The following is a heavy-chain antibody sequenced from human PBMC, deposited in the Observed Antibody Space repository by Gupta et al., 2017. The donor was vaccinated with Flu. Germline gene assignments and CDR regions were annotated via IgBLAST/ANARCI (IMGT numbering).Heavy chain of an antibody. J-gene: IGHJ4*02. V-gene: IGHV1-2*06. D-gene: IGHD2-15*01. CDR2: IIPDSDDT. Sequence: KVSGYTLTAYFMHWVRQAPGQGLEWLGRIIPDSDDTRYAQRFQGRVTMTRDTSINTAYMEINSLTSDDTAVYYCARERLGGWWLDNWGQGTLVTVSS. CDR1: GYTLTAYF. CDR3: ARERLGGWWLDN.